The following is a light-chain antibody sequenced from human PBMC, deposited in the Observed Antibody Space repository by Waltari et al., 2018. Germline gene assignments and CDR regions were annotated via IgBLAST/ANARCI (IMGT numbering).Light chain of an antibody. Sequence: DIQMTQSPSTLSASVGDRVTITCRANQSISNWLAWYQQTPGKAPKLLIYKASTLESGVPSRFSGSGSGTEFTLTISSLQPDDFATYYCQQYNSYSLLTFGGGTKVEIK. CDR1: QSISNW. V-gene: IGKV1-5*03. CDR2: KAS. J-gene: IGKJ4*01. CDR3: QQYNSYSLLT.